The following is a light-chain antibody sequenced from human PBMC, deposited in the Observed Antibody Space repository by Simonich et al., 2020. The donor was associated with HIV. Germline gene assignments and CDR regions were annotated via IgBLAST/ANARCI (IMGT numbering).Light chain of an antibody. J-gene: IGLJ3*02. CDR2: AVS. CDR3: STYTASSTWV. CDR1: SSDVGGYNY. Sequence: QSALTQPPSASGSPGQSVTISCTGTSSDVGGYNYVSWYQQHPGKAPKLMIYAVSNRPSGVSNRFAGSKSGNTASLTISGLQAEDEADYYCSTYTASSTWVFGGGTKLTVL. V-gene: IGLV2-14*03.